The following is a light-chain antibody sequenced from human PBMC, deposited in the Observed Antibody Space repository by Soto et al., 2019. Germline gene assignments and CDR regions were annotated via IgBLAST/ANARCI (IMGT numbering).Light chain of an antibody. V-gene: IGLV2-8*01. CDR1: GSDVGDYNY. CDR2: EVS. Sequence: QSALTQPPSASGSPGQSVTISCTGTGSDVGDYNYVSWYQQHPGKAPKLMIYEVSKRPSGVPDRFSGSKSGSTASLTVSGLQAEDEANYYCSSYTCSSYVFGTGTKVTVL. J-gene: IGLJ1*01. CDR3: SSYTCSSYV.